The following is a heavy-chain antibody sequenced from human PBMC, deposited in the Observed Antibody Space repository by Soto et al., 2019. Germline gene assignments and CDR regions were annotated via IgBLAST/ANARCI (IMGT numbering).Heavy chain of an antibody. Sequence: GGSLRLSCAASGFTFDDYAMHWVRQAPGKGLEWVSLISWDGGSTYYADSVKGRFTISRDNSKNSLYLQMNSLRAEDTALYYCAKDMAEGGTRGHYYYGMDVWGQETTVTVSS. J-gene: IGHJ6*02. V-gene: IGHV3-43D*03. D-gene: IGHD1-1*01. CDR2: ISWDGGST. CDR1: GFTFDDYA. CDR3: AKDMAEGGTRGHYYYGMDV.